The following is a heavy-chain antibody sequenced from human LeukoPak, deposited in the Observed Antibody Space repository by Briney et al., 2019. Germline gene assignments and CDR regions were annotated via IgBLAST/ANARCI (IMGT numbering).Heavy chain of an antibody. D-gene: IGHD3-22*01. J-gene: IGHJ4*02. V-gene: IGHV1-24*01. CDR3: AGYYDSSGYHPAVDY. CDR2: FDPEDGET. Sequence: ASVKVSCKVSGYTLTELSMHWVRQAPGKGLEWMGGFDPEDGETIYAQKFQGRVTLTEDTSTDTAYMELSSLRSEDTAVYYCAGYYDSSGYHPAVDYWGQGTLVTVSS. CDR1: GYTLTELS.